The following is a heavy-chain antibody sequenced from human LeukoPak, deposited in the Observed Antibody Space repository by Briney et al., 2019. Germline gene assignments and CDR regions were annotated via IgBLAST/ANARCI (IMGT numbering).Heavy chain of an antibody. V-gene: IGHV3-23*01. CDR2: ISGSGGST. J-gene: IGHJ6*03. D-gene: IGHD3-3*01. CDR3: AKGSNDFWSGCSHYYYYYMDV. CDR1: GFTFSSYA. Sequence: PGGSLRLSCAASGFTFSSYAMSWVRQAPGKGLEWVSAISGSGGSTYYADSVKGRFTISRDNSKNTLYLQMNSLRAEDTAVYYCAKGSNDFWSGCSHYYYYYMDVWGKGTTVTVSS.